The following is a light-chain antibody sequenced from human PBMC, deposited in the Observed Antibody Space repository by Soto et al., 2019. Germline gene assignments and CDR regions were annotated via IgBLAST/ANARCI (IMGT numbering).Light chain of an antibody. J-gene: IGLJ2*01. CDR3: TSYTRTRNLL. CDR1: NSDVGGYDR. V-gene: IGLV2-14*01. CDR2: EVS. Sequence: QSALTQPASVSGSPGQSITISCTGTNSDVGGYDRVSWYQHHPGKAPKLLIFEVSHRPSGVSDRFSASKSGNTASLTISGLQTEDEADYYCTSYTRTRNLLFGGGTKLTVL.